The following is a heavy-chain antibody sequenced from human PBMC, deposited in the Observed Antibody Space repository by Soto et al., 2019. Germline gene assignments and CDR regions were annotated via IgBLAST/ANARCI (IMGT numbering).Heavy chain of an antibody. CDR1: GFTFSSYG. J-gene: IGHJ6*02. Sequence: QVQLVESGGGVVQPGRSLRLSCAASGFTFSSYGMHWVRQAPGKGLEWVAVISYDGSTKYYADSVKGRFTISRDNSKNTLYLQMNSLRAEDTAVYYCAKLLWFGELVDAYGMDVWGQGTTVTVSS. CDR3: AKLLWFGELVDAYGMDV. CDR2: ISYDGSTK. D-gene: IGHD3-10*01. V-gene: IGHV3-30*18.